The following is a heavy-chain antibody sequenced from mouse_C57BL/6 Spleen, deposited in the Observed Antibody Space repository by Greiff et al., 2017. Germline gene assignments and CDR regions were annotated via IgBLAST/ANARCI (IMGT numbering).Heavy chain of an antibody. J-gene: IGHJ3*01. CDR3: APLLRGCAY. CDR2: IYPGDGDT. CDR1: GYAFSSSW. Sequence: QVQLQQSGPELVKPGASVKISCKASGYAFSSSWMNWVKQRPGKGLEWIGRIYPGDGDTNYNGKFKGKATLTADKSSSTAYMQLSSLTSEDSAVYFCAPLLRGCAYWGQGTLVTVSA. V-gene: IGHV1-82*01. D-gene: IGHD1-2*01.